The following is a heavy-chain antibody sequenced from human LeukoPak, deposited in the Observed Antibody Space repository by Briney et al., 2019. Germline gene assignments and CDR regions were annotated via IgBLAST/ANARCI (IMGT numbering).Heavy chain of an antibody. CDR3: ARPIAAAGTDLGY. J-gene: IGHJ4*02. CDR1: GYSFTNYW. Sequence: GESLKISCKGSGYSFTNYWISWVSQMPGKGLEWMGIIYTGDSDTGYSPSFQGQVTISVDKSITTAYLQWSSLKASDTAMYYCARPIAAAGTDLGYWGQGTLVTVSS. D-gene: IGHD6-13*01. V-gene: IGHV5-51*01. CDR2: IYTGDSDT.